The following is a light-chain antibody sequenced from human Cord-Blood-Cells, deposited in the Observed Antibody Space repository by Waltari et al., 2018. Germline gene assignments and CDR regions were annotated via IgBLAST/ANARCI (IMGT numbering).Light chain of an antibody. CDR3: QQYGSSIT. V-gene: IGKV3-20*01. J-gene: IGKJ5*01. CDR2: GAS. Sequence: TQSPATLSLSLGERATLACRASQSVSSSYLAWYQQKPGQAPRLLIYGASSSATGIPDRFRGGGSGTDFPLTISRLEPEDFAVYYCQQYGSSITFGQGTRLEIK. CDR1: QSVSSSY.